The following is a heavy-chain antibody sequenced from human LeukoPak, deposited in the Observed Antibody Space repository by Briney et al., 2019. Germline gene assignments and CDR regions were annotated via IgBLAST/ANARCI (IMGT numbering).Heavy chain of an antibody. CDR2: IWYDGSNK. Sequence: GGSLRLSCAASGFTFSSYGMHWVRQAPGKGLEWVAVIWYDGSNKYYVDSVKGRFTISRDNSKNTLYLQMNSLRAEDTAVYYCARDLNTYYYGRDLNWFDPWGQGTLVTVSS. CDR1: GFTFSSYG. D-gene: IGHD3-10*02. V-gene: IGHV3-33*01. CDR3: ARDLNTYYYGRDLNWFDP. J-gene: IGHJ5*02.